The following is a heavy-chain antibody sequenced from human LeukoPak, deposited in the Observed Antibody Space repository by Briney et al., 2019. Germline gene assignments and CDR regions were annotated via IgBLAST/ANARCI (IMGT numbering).Heavy chain of an antibody. V-gene: IGHV1-18*01. D-gene: IGHD6-13*01. CDR2: ISAYNGNT. CDR1: GYTFTDYG. CDR3: ASSSLYATGWFDP. J-gene: IGHJ5*02. Sequence: ASVKVSCKTSGYTFTDYGISWVRQAPGQGLEWMGWISAYNGNTNYAQKLQGRVTMTTDTSTSTAYMELRSLRSDDTAVYYCASSSLYATGWFDPWGQGTLVTVSS.